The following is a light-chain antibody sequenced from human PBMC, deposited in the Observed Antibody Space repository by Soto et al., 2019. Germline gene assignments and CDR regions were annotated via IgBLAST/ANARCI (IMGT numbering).Light chain of an antibody. CDR3: QQYHIWPPWT. V-gene: IGKV3-20*01. CDR1: QSVSSSY. Sequence: EIVSTQSPGTLSLSPGERATLSCMASQSVSSSYLAWYQQKPGQAPRLLIYGASSRATGIPDRFSGSGSGTDFTLTISRLEPEDFAVYYCQQYHIWPPWTAGQGTKVDIK. J-gene: IGKJ1*01. CDR2: GAS.